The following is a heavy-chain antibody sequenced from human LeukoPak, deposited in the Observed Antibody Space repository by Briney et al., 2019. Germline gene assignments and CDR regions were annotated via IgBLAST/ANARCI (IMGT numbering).Heavy chain of an antibody. Sequence: GGSLRLSCAASGFTFSSCAMSWVRQAPGKGLEWVSAISGSGGSTYYADSVKGRFTISRDNSKNTLYLQMNSLRAEDTAVYYCAKLYYDFWSGLLPLDYWGQGTLVTVSS. J-gene: IGHJ4*02. CDR1: GFTFSSCA. V-gene: IGHV3-23*01. CDR3: AKLYYDFWSGLLPLDY. D-gene: IGHD3-3*01. CDR2: ISGSGGST.